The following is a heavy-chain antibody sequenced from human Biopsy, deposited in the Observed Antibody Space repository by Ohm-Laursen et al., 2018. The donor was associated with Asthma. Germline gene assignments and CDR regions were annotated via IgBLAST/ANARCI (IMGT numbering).Heavy chain of an antibody. CDR1: GFTFDDYA. Sequence: SLRLSCSAPGFTFDDYAMHWVRQAPGKGLEWVSGVSWNSGSIDYADSVKGRFTISRDNAKNSLYLQMNSLRGADTALYYCVKDIRLQLWGFDSWGQGTLVTVSS. CDR2: VSWNSGSI. V-gene: IGHV3-9*01. J-gene: IGHJ4*02. D-gene: IGHD6-13*01. CDR3: VKDIRLQLWGFDS.